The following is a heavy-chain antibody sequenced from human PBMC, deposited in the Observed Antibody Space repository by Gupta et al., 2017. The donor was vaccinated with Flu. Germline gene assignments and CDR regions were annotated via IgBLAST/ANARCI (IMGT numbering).Heavy chain of an antibody. Sequence: EVQLLESGGGLVQPGGSLRLSCAASGFTFSSHAMSWVRQAPGKGLEWVSAISGIGGSTYYADSVKGRFTISRDNSKNTLYLQMNSLRAEDTAVYYCAKTRRLYGDYFDYWGQGTLVTVSS. CDR2: ISGIGGST. J-gene: IGHJ4*02. CDR1: GFTFSSHA. CDR3: AKTRRLYGDYFDY. V-gene: IGHV3-23*01. D-gene: IGHD4-17*01.